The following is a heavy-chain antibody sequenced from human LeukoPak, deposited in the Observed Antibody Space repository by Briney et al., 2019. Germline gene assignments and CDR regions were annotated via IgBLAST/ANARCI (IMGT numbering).Heavy chain of an antibody. J-gene: IGHJ4*02. D-gene: IGHD1-1*01. Sequence: SETLSLTCTVSGGSISSSSYYWGWIRQPPGKGLEWIGSIYYSGSTYYNPSLKSRVTISVDTSKNQFSLRLSSVTAADTAVYYCATWRTAKTGFDYWGQGTLVTVSS. CDR3: ATWRTAKTGFDY. V-gene: IGHV4-39*01. CDR2: IYYSGST. CDR1: GGSISSSSYY.